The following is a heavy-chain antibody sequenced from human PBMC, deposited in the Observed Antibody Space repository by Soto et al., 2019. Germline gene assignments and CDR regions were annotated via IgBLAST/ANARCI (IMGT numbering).Heavy chain of an antibody. Sequence: EGSLSLSCVASGFTFSNYAMTWVRQAPGKGLEWVSSMSSSTYYADSVKGRFTISRDNSKNTLYLQMNSLRAEDTAVYYCAKGSSWSDFGFWGQGTLVTVSS. V-gene: IGHV3-23*01. CDR3: AKGSSWSDFGF. D-gene: IGHD6-13*01. CDR1: GFTFSNYA. J-gene: IGHJ4*02. CDR2: MSSST.